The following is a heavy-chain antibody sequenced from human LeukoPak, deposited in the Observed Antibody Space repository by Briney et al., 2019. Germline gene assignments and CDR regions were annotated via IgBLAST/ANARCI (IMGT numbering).Heavy chain of an antibody. Sequence: GGSLRLPCAASGFTFSSYAMHWVRQAPGKGLEYVSAISSNGGSTYYANSVKGRFTISRDNSKNTLYLQMGSLRAEDMAVYYCARGPPMDLFFDYWGQGTLVTVSS. CDR2: ISSNGGST. V-gene: IGHV3-64*01. CDR3: ARGPPMDLFFDY. CDR1: GFTFSSYA. J-gene: IGHJ4*02. D-gene: IGHD3-10*01.